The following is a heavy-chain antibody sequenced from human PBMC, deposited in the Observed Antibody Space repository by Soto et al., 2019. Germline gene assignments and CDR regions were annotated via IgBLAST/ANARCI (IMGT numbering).Heavy chain of an antibody. CDR3: ARETAGLLRFNWSDY. Sequence: QVQLVQSGAEVKKPGASVKVSCKASGYTFTSYGISWVRQAPGQGLEWMGWISAYNGNTNYAQKLQGRVTMTTDTSTSTAYMELRSLRSYDTAVYYCARETAGLLRFNWSDYWGQGTLVTVSS. J-gene: IGHJ4*02. V-gene: IGHV1-18*01. CDR2: ISAYNGNT. CDR1: GYTFTSYG. D-gene: IGHD3-22*01.